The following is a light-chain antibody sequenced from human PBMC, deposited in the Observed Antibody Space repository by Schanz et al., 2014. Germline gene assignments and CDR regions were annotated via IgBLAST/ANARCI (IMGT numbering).Light chain of an antibody. Sequence: EIVLTQSPGTLSLSPGERATLSCRATQSVSSNYFAWYQQKPGQAPRLLIYGASSRATGIPAKFSGSGSGTDFTLTISSLEPEDFAVYYCQQYNKWPPWTFGQGTKVEIK. CDR1: QSVSSNY. CDR3: QQYNKWPPWT. V-gene: IGKV3-20*01. J-gene: IGKJ1*01. CDR2: GAS.